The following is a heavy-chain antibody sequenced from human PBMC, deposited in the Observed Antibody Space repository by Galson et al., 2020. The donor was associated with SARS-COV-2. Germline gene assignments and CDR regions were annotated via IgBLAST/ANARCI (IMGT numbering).Heavy chain of an antibody. V-gene: IGHV4-39*01. Sequence: TSDPLSLPRTVSCGSLRSSILYWGWPGPPPGEGLEWFGRIYYRGHTHYNPTHKSRVTITVDTSKHQFSLKLSSVTAADTAVFYCARHASTWSVVVVPAAVDYWGQGTLVTVSS. CDR1: CGSLRSSILY. CDR2: IYYRGHT. J-gene: IGHJ4*02. CDR3: ARHASTWSVVVVPAAVDY. D-gene: IGHD2-2*01.